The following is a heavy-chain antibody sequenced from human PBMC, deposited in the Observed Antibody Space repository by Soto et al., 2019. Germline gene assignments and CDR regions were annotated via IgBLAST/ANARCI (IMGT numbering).Heavy chain of an antibody. D-gene: IGHD1-20*01. CDR2: ISGSGEMT. CDR3: ARSEMTYNWND. J-gene: IGHJ4*02. Sequence: EVQLLESGGDLVQPGGSLRLSCAASGFTFRGDAMSWVRQAPGKGLKWVSSISGSGEMTHYADSVKGRFTISRDNAKNTLYLQMESLRAEDTALYYCARSEMTYNWNDWGQGALVTVSS. V-gene: IGHV3-23*01. CDR1: GFTFRGDA.